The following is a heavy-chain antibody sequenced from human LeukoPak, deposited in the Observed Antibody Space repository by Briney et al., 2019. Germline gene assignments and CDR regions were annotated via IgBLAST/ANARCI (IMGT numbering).Heavy chain of an antibody. CDR3: ARDRVQVSSGYRTGMDV. V-gene: IGHV3-30-3*01. CDR1: GFTFSSYA. Sequence: GGFLRLSCAASGFTFSSYAMHWVRQAPGKGLEWVAVISYDGSNKYYADSVKGRFTISRDNSKNTLYLQMNSLRAEDTAVYYCARDRVQVSSGYRTGMDVWGQGTTVTVSS. D-gene: IGHD3-22*01. CDR2: ISYDGSNK. J-gene: IGHJ6*02.